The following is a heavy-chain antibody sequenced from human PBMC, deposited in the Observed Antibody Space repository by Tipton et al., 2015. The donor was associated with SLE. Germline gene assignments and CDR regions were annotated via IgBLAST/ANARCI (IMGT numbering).Heavy chain of an antibody. CDR2: IYYSGST. J-gene: IGHJ4*02. Sequence: TLSLTCTVSGGSISSYYWSWIRQPPGKGLEWIGYIYYSGSTYYNPSLKSRVTISVDTSKEQFSLKLSSVTAADTAVYYCAGLYSNTYYYDSSYYFDYWGQGTPVTVSS. V-gene: IGHV4-59*04. CDR1: GGSISSYY. CDR3: AGLYSNTYYYDSSYYFDY. D-gene: IGHD3-22*01.